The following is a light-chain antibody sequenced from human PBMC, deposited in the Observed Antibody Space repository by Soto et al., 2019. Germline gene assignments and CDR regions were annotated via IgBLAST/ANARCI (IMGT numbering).Light chain of an antibody. CDR3: QQYDILPPT. V-gene: IGKV1-33*01. CDR2: DSS. Sequence: DIQMTQSPSSLSASVGDRVTITCQASQDINNYLVWYQQKPGKAPKLLIYDSSKLETGVPSRFSGGASGTDFTFTISGRQPEDVATYYCQQYDILPPTFGQGTKLEIK. J-gene: IGKJ2*01. CDR1: QDINNY.